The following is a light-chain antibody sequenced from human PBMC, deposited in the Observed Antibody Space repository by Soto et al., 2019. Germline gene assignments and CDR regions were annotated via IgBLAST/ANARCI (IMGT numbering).Light chain of an antibody. CDR3: SSYTTTATVV. CDR1: SSDVGAYNY. J-gene: IGLJ2*01. CDR2: EVS. V-gene: IGLV2-14*01. Sequence: QSALTQPASVSGSPGQSIAISCTGTSSDVGAYNYVSWYQQHPDKAPELMIYEVSDRPSGVSNRFSGSKSGNTASLTISGLQAEDEADYYCSSYTTTATVVFGGGTKVTVL.